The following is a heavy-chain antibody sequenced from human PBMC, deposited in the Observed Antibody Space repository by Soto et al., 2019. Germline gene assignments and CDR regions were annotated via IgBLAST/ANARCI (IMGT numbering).Heavy chain of an antibody. CDR1: GFTFSTYG. J-gene: IGHJ4*02. CDR2: ISGSGDDT. CDR3: AKSVYNWNDGFFDY. D-gene: IGHD1-1*01. V-gene: IGHV3-23*01. Sequence: PGGSLRLSCAASGFTFSTYGLTWVRQAPGKGLEWVSDISGSGDDTYYADSVKGRFTISRDNSKNTLYLQMNSLRAEDTAVYYCAKSVYNWNDGFFDYWGQGTLVTVSS.